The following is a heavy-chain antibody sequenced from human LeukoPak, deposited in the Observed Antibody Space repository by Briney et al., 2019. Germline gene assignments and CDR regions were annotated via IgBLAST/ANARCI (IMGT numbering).Heavy chain of an antibody. V-gene: IGHV4-4*07. Sequence: SETLSLTCTVSGDFISSYYWSWIRQPAGKGLEWIGRIYTSGNTKYNPSLKSRVTMSLATSKNQFSLKLNSVTAADTAVYYCARGGVPGLVGTKVRRPWFDPWGQGTLVTVSS. D-gene: IGHD1-7*01. J-gene: IGHJ5*02. CDR2: IYTSGNT. CDR1: GDFISSYY. CDR3: ARGGVPGLVGTKVRRPWFDP.